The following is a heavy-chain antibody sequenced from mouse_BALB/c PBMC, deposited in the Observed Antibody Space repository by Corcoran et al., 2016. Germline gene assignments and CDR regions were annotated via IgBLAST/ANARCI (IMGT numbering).Heavy chain of an antibody. V-gene: IGHV9-3-1*01. D-gene: IGHD1-1*01. J-gene: IGHJ2*01. CDR3: ARSGKAPFYLYY. Sequence: QIQLVQSGPELKKPGETVKISCKASGYTFTNYGMNWVKQAPGKGLKWMGWINTYTGEPTYADDFKGRFAFSLETSASTAYFQINNLNNEDTATNFCARSGKAPFYLYYWGQGTTLTVSS. CDR1: GYTFTNYG. CDR2: INTYTGEP.